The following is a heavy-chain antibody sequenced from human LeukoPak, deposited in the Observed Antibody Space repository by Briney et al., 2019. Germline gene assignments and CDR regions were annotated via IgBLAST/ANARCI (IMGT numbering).Heavy chain of an antibody. CDR3: ARDQVEDSYGHKEDAFDI. Sequence: ASVKVSCKASGYTFTSYYMHWVRQAPGQGLEWMGIINPSGGSTSYAQKFQGRVTMTRDTSTSTVYMELSSLRSEDTAVYYCARDQVEDSYGHKEDAFDIWGQGTMVTVSS. V-gene: IGHV1-46*01. CDR1: GYTFTSYY. CDR2: INPSGGST. J-gene: IGHJ3*02. D-gene: IGHD5-18*01.